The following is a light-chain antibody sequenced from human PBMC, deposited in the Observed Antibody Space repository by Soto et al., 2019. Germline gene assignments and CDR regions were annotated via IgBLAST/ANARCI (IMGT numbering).Light chain of an antibody. V-gene: IGLV1-44*01. CDR2: HNT. CDR1: TSNIGTNT. J-gene: IGLJ2*01. Sequence: QSALPQLPSASRSPGPRVNISCSGGTSNIGTNTVNWYQQVPGTAPKLLLYHNTQRPSGVPDRFSGSKSGTSASLAISGLQSEDEADYYCAAWDDSLNGVIFGAVTQLTVL. CDR3: AAWDDSLNGVI.